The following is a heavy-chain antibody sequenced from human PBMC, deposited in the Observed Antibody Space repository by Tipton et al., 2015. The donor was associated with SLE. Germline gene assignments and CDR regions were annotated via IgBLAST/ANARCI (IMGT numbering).Heavy chain of an antibody. CDR1: GGSISSSSYY. CDR3: AGMSYPREGYFDY. V-gene: IGHV4-39*07. J-gene: IGHJ4*02. Sequence: TLSLTCTVSGGSISSSSYYWGWIRQPPGKGLEWIGSIYYSGSTYYNPSLKSRVTISVDTSKNQFSLKLSSVTAADTALYYCAGMSYPREGYFDYWGQGTLVTVSS. D-gene: IGHD1-26*01. CDR2: IYYSGST.